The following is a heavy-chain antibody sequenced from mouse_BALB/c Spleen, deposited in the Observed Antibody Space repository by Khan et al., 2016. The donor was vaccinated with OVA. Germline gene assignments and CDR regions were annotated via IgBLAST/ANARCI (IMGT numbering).Heavy chain of an antibody. Sequence: QVQLKESGPGPVAPSQSLSITCTISAFSLTSYGVHWVRQPAGKGLEWLVVIWSDGRTTYNSALKSRLSISKDNSKSQVFLKVHSLQTDDTAIYYCARQVYPGYFDVWGAGTTVTVSS. CDR1: AFSLTSYG. V-gene: IGHV2-6-1*01. CDR3: ARQVYPGYFDV. D-gene: IGHD2-1*01. CDR2: IWSDGRT. J-gene: IGHJ1*01.